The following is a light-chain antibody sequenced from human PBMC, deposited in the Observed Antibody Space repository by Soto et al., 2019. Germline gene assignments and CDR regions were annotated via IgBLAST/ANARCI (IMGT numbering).Light chain of an antibody. CDR1: SSNIGAGYD. J-gene: IGLJ3*02. V-gene: IGLV1-40*01. Sequence: QSVLTQPPSVSGAPGQRVTISCTGSSSNIGAGYDVHWYQQLPGTAPKLLLYGNSNRPSGVPVRFSGSKSGTSASLAITGLQAEDEADYYCQSYDSSLSVWVFGGGTQLTVL. CDR3: QSYDSSLSVWV. CDR2: GNS.